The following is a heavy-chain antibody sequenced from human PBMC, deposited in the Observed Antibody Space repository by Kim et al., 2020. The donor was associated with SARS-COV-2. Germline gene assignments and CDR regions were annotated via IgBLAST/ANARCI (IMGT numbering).Heavy chain of an antibody. CDR2: IYHSGST. J-gene: IGHJ3*02. V-gene: IGHV4-4*02. CDR3: ARRPYGSSWVFSGAFDI. Sequence: SETLSLTCAVSGGSISSSNWWSWVRQPPGKGLEWIGEIYHSGSTNYNPSLKSRVTISVDKSKNQFSLKLSSVTAADTAVYYCARRPYGSSWVFSGAFDIWGQGTMVTVSS. D-gene: IGHD6-13*01. CDR1: GGSISSSNW.